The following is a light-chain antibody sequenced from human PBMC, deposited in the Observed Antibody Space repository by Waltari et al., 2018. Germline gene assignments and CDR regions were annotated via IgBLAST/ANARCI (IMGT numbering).Light chain of an antibody. CDR1: SGPVSSTSY. J-gene: IGLJ3*02. CDR2: KAT. V-gene: IGLV8-61*01. CDR3: SLYMGSGIWV. Sequence: TVVSQAPSLSVSPGVPVSPPCALGSGPVSSTSYATWYQQTPGQAPRTLVYKATRRSSGVPDRFSGSILGNKAALTITGARADDESDYYCSLYMGSGIWVFGGGTKLTVL.